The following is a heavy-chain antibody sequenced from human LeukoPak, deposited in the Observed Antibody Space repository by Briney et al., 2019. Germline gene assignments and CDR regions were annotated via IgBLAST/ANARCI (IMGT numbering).Heavy chain of an antibody. J-gene: IGHJ6*03. Sequence: SETLSLTCAVYGVSFSGYYWSWIRHPPGKGREWSGEINHSGSTNYNPSLKSRVTITVDTSKNHFSLKLSSVTAAYTAVYYCARGPPLYNNYGVWGAYYYYYMDVWGKGTTVTVSS. CDR2: INHSGST. CDR3: ARGPPLYNNYGVWGAYYYYYMDV. D-gene: IGHD4-11*01. V-gene: IGHV4-34*01. CDR1: GVSFSGYY.